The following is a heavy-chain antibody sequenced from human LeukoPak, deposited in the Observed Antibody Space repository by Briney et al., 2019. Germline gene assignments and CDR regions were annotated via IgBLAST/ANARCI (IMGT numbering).Heavy chain of an antibody. CDR3: ARVAQDFLSSHWH. D-gene: IGHD6-19*01. CDR2: IKSDGSST. CDR1: GFTFSSSW. Sequence: HGGSLRLSCAASGFTFSSSWMHWVRQAPGKGLVWVSRIKSDGSSTSYADSVNGRFTISRDNAKNTLYLQMNSLRAEDTAVYYCARVAQDFLSSHWHWGQGTLVTVSS. J-gene: IGHJ4*02. V-gene: IGHV3-74*01.